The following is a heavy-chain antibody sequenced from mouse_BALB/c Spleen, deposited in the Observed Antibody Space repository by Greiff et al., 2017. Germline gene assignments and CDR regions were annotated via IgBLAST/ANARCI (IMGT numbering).Heavy chain of an antibody. J-gene: IGHJ2*01. CDR3: ARGDYGSSWDY. D-gene: IGHD1-1*01. CDR2: ISSGSSTI. CDR1: GFTFSSFG. Sequence: VQLQQSGGGLVQPGGSRKLSCAASGFTFSSFGMHWVRQAPEKGLEWVAYISSGSSTIYYADTVKGRFTISRDNPKNTLFLQMTSLRSEDTAMYYCARGDYGSSWDYWGQGTTLTVSS. V-gene: IGHV5-17*02.